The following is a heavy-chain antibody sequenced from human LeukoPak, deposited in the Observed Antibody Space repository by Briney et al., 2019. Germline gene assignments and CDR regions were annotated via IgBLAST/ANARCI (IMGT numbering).Heavy chain of an antibody. Sequence: GGSLRLSCAASGFTFSSYEMNWVRQGPGKGLEWVANIKHDGSEKYYIDSVKGRFTISRDNAKNSVYLQMNRLRAEDTAVYYCARVRREMKRSLGRTTEYSYYYYMDVWGKGTTVTVSS. V-gene: IGHV3-7*01. CDR2: IKHDGSEK. CDR1: GFTFSSYE. D-gene: IGHD1/OR15-1a*01. J-gene: IGHJ6*03. CDR3: ARVRREMKRSLGRTTEYSYYYYMDV.